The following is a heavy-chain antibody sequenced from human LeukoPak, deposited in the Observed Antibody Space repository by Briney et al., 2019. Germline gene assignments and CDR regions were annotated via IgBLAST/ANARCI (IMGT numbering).Heavy chain of an antibody. D-gene: IGHD5-12*01. J-gene: IGHJ4*02. V-gene: IGHV4-59*01. Sequence: SETLSLTCTVSGGSISSYYWSWIRQPPGKGLEWIGYIYYSGSTNYNPSLRSRVTISVDTSKNQFSLKLSSVTAADTAVYYCARGGGYASPIGYWGQGALVTVSS. CDR2: IYYSGST. CDR1: GGSISSYY. CDR3: ARGGGYASPIGY.